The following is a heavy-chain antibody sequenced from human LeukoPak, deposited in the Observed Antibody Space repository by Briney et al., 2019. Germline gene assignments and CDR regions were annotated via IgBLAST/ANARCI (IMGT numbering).Heavy chain of an antibody. CDR1: GFTFSSYW. V-gene: IGHV3-74*01. J-gene: IGHJ3*02. CDR3: TTDSLVPNPVGAFDI. Sequence: PGGSLRLSCAASGFTFSSYWMYWVRQAPGKGPVWVARINTDGSSLNYADSVKGRFTISRDNAKNTLYLQMNSLGAEDTAVYYCTTDSLVPNPVGAFDIWGQGTMVTVSS. CDR2: INTDGSSL. D-gene: IGHD6-13*01.